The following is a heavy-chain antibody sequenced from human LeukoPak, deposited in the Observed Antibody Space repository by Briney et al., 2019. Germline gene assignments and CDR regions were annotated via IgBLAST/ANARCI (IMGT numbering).Heavy chain of an antibody. V-gene: IGHV1-8*01. CDR3: ARVGRITMVRGVMGALGY. D-gene: IGHD3-10*01. J-gene: IGHJ4*02. CDR1: GYTFTSYD. Sequence: GASVKVSCKASGYTFTSYDINWVRQATGQGLEWMGWMNPNSGNTGYAQKFQGRVTMTRNTSISTAYMERSSLRSEDTAVYYCARVGRITMVRGVMGALGYWGQGTLVTVSS. CDR2: MNPNSGNT.